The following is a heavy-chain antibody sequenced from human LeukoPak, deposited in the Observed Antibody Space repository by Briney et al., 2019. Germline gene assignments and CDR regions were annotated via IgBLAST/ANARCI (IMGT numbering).Heavy chain of an antibody. CDR3: ARGAAAAALTPAFDI. V-gene: IGHV3-30-3*01. CDR2: ISYDGSNK. D-gene: IGHD6-13*01. Sequence: GGSLRLSCAASGFTFSSYAMHWVRQAPGKGLEWVAVISYDGSNKYYTDSVKGRFTISRDNSKNTVYLQMNSLRAEDTAVYYCARGAAAAALTPAFDIWGQGTMVTVSS. J-gene: IGHJ3*02. CDR1: GFTFSSYA.